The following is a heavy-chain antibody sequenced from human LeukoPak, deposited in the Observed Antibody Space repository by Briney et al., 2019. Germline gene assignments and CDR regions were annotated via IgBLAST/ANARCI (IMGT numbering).Heavy chain of an antibody. V-gene: IGHV4-39*01. Sequence: NPSETLSLTCTVSGGSINNTYYYWGWIRQPPEKGLEWIGNILYSGRTHYNPSLQSRVTISVDTSKKQFFLKMRTVTAADTAVYYCARLSQESSNYLHYYYNGMDVWGQGTTVTVSS. CDR3: ARLSQESSNYLHYYYNGMDV. CDR2: ILYSGRT. D-gene: IGHD2-2*01. J-gene: IGHJ6*02. CDR1: GGSINNTYYY.